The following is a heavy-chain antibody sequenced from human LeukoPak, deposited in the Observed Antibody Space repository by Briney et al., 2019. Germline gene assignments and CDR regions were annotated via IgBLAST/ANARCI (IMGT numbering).Heavy chain of an antibody. CDR2: IYSSGST. V-gene: IGHV4-4*07. D-gene: IGHD6-13*01. J-gene: IGHJ4*02. CDR1: GGSISSYY. Sequence: SETLSLTCTVSGGSISSYYWSWIRQPAGKGLEWIGRIYSSGSTNYNPSLKSRVTMSVDTSKNQFSLKLSSVTAADTAVYYCARLSRSAAAAGEFDYWGQGTLVTVSS. CDR3: ARLSRSAAAAGEFDY.